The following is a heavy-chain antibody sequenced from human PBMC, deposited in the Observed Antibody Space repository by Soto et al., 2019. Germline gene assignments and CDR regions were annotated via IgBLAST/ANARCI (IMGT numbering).Heavy chain of an antibody. V-gene: IGHV1-18*01. CDR2: ISLYSDGT. D-gene: IGHD2-2*01. CDR3: ARVVPDAEAWFGP. CDR1: GYTFSNYG. J-gene: IGHJ5*02. Sequence: ASVKVSCKTSGYTFSNYGITWVRQAPGQPLEWLGWISLYSDGTNYAQKFQGRVSMTTDTSTTTAYMELRSLRSDDTAVYYCARVVPDAEAWFGPWGQRTLVTVSS.